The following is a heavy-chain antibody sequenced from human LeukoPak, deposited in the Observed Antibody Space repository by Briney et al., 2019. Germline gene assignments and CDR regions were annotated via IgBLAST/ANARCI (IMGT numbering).Heavy chain of an antibody. CDR1: GFSISTYA. D-gene: IGHD6-13*01. J-gene: IGHJ4*02. Sequence: GGALSLSCADSGFSISTYAMSWVRQAPGKGLEWVSGISGGGGDNTYYADSVKGRFTISRDNSKNTLHLQMSSLRAEDTAVYYCAKGYSSSWYSVHDHWGQGTLVTVSS. CDR3: AKGYSSSWYSVHDH. V-gene: IGHV3-23*01. CDR2: ISGGGGDNT.